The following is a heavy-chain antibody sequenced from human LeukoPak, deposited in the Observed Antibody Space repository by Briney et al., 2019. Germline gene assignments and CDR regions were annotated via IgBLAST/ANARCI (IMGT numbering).Heavy chain of an antibody. CDR3: ARVVLVAARMGNFDY. V-gene: IGHV4-59*01. CDR1: GGSISSYY. D-gene: IGHD2-15*01. CDR2: IYYSGST. Sequence: PSETLSLTCTVSGGSISSYYWSWIRQPPGKGLEWIGYIYYSGSTNYNPSLKSRVTISVDTSKNQFSLKLSSVTAADTAVYYCARVVLVAARMGNFDYWGQGTLVTVSS. J-gene: IGHJ4*02.